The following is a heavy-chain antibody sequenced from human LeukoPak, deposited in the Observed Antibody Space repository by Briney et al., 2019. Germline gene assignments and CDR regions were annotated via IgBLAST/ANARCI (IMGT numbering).Heavy chain of an antibody. J-gene: IGHJ4*02. CDR2: ISYDGSNK. CDR3: AKVDTYDFWSGYPDY. V-gene: IGHV3-30*18. Sequence: PGRPLRLSCAASGFTFSSYGMHWVRQAPGKGLEWVAVISYDGSNKYYADSVKGRFTISRDNSKNTLYLQMNSLRAEDTAVYYCAKVDTYDFWSGYPDYWGQGTLVTVSS. D-gene: IGHD3-3*01. CDR1: GFTFSSYG.